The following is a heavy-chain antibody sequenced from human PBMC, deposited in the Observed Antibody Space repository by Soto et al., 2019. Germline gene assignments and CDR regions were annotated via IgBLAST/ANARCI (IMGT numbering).Heavy chain of an antibody. Sequence: QVQLQESGPGLVKPSQTLSLTCTVSGGSISSGDYYWSWIRQPPGKGLEWIGYIYYSGSTFYNPALRSRVTISVDTSKNQSSLKLSSVPAADTAVYYCARRWGSFDAFDIWGQGTMVTVSS. J-gene: IGHJ3*02. D-gene: IGHD3-16*01. CDR1: GGSISSGDYY. V-gene: IGHV4-30-4*01. CDR3: ARRWGSFDAFDI. CDR2: IYYSGST.